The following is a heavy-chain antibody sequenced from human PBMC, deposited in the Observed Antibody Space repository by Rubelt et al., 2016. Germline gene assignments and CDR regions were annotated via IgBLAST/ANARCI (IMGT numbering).Heavy chain of an antibody. D-gene: IGHD3-16*01. CDR2: INHRGST. CDR3: AGEFDGSSGEDY. J-gene: IGHJ4*02. V-gene: IGHV4-34*01. CDR1: GGSLSGYY. Sequence: QVQLQQWGAGLLKPSETLSLTCAVYGGSLSGYYWAWIRQPPGKGLEWIGEINHRGSTDYNPSLKGRVTISIDTSKNEFTLKLKSGTAADTAVYYCAGEFDGSSGEDYWGQGTLVTVSS.